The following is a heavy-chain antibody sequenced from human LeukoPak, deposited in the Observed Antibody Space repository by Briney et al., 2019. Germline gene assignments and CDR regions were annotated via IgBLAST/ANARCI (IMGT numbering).Heavy chain of an antibody. J-gene: IGHJ3*02. D-gene: IGHD3-22*01. CDR2: ISGIGGST. Sequence: GWSLRLSCACSGLTLSSYAMSGLHQPPGTGLEGVSAISGIGGSTYYAVSVPGRFTISRDNSKNTLYLQMNGLRAEDTAVYYCAEDSGYYDSGTDAFDIWGQGTMVTVSS. CDR1: GLTLSSYA. V-gene: IGHV3-23*01. CDR3: AEDSGYYDSGTDAFDI.